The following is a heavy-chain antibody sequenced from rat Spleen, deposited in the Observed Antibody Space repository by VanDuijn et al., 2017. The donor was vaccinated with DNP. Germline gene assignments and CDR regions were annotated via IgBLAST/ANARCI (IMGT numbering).Heavy chain of an antibody. J-gene: IGHJ3*01. V-gene: IGHV5-27*01. D-gene: IGHD3-2*01. Sequence: EVQLVESGGGLVQPGRSLKLSCAASGFTFSNYGMSWVRQTPTKGLEWVASITNSGVRTYYRDSVKGRFTISRDNAKSTLYLQMDSLRSEDTATYYCTTGLYSGGQGTLVTVSS. CDR2: ITNSGVRT. CDR3: TTGLYS. CDR1: GFTFSNYG.